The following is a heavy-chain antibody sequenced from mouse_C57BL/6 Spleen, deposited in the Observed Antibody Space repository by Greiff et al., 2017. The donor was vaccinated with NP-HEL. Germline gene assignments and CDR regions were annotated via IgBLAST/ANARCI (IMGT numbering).Heavy chain of an antibody. V-gene: IGHV1-26*01. J-gene: IGHJ4*01. Sequence: EVQLQQSGPELVKPGASVKISCKASGYTFTDYYMNWVKQSHGKSLEWIGDINPNNGGTSYNQKFKGKATLTVDKSSSTAYMELRSLTSEDSAVYYCARTYYDYLYYYAMDYWGQGTSVTVSS. D-gene: IGHD2-4*01. CDR1: GYTFTDYY. CDR2: INPNNGGT. CDR3: ARTYYDYLYYYAMDY.